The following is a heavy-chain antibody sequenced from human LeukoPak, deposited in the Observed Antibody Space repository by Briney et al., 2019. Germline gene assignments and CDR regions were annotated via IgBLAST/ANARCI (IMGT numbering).Heavy chain of an antibody. CDR1: GFTFSSYW. J-gene: IGHJ5*02. D-gene: IGHD3-10*01. CDR3: AREGYYYGSGRPMPFDP. Sequence: GGSLRLSCVASGFTFSSYWMHWVRQAPGKGLVWVSRINIDGSSTSYADSVKGRFTISRDNAKNTLYLQMNTLRAEDTAAYYCAREGYYYGSGRPMPFDPWGQGTLVTVSS. V-gene: IGHV3-74*01. CDR2: INIDGSST.